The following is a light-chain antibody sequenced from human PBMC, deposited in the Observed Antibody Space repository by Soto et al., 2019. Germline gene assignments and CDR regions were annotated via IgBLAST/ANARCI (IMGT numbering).Light chain of an antibody. J-gene: IGLJ2*01. CDR1: SSDIGGFNY. Sequence: HSALTQPASVSGSPGQSITISCTGTSSDIGGFNYVSWYQHHPGKAPKLMIHNVSSRPSGVSDRFSGSKSGYTASLTISGLQAEDEADYYCSSYTTTRTVVFGGGTKLTVL. V-gene: IGLV2-14*03. CDR3: SSYTTTRTVV. CDR2: NVS.